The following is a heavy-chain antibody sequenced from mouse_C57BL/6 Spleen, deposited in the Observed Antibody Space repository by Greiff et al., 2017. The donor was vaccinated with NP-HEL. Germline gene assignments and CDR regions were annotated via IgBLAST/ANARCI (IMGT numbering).Heavy chain of an antibody. V-gene: IGHV1-63*01. CDR1: GYTFTNYW. D-gene: IGHD1-1*01. Sequence: VQLQQSGAELVRPGTSVKMSCKASGYTFTNYWIGWAKQRPGHGLEWIGDIYPGGGYTNYNEKFKGKATLTADKSSSTAYMQFSSLTSEDSAIYYCARRDYGSSYGDYFDYWGQGTTLTVSS. J-gene: IGHJ2*01. CDR2: IYPGGGYT. CDR3: ARRDYGSSYGDYFDY.